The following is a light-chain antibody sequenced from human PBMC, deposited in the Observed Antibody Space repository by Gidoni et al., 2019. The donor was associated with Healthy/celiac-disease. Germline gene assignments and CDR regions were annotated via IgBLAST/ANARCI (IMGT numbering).Light chain of an antibody. V-gene: IGKV3-20*01. CDR2: GAS. CDR3: QQYGSSPET. CDR1: QSVSSSY. J-gene: IGKJ2*01. Sequence: EIVLTQSPGPLSLSPGERSTLPCRAIQSVSSSYLAWYQQKPGQAPRRLIYGASSRDTGIPDRFSGSGSGTDFTLTISRLEPEDFAVYYCQQYGSSPETFGQGTKLEIK.